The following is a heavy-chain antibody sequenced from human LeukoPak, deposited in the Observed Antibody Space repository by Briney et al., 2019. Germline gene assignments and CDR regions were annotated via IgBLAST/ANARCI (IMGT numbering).Heavy chain of an antibody. J-gene: IGHJ4*02. Sequence: SETLSLTCTVSGGSISSGTYYWSWVRQPAGKGLEWIGRIYTSGSTNYNPCLKSRVTISVDTSKNQFSLKLSSVTAADTAVYYCARDSPPDYWGQGTLVTVSS. V-gene: IGHV4-61*02. CDR2: IYTSGST. CDR1: GGSISSGTYY. CDR3: ARDSPPDY.